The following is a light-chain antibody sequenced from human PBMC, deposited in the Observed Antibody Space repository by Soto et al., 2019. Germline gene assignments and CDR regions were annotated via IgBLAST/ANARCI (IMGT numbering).Light chain of an antibody. CDR3: QQYDNWTPGT. CDR1: QSVSSN. CDR2: GAS. Sequence: EIVMTQSPATLSVSPGERATLSCRASQSVSSNLAWYQQKPGQAPRLLIYGASTRATGIPATFSGSGSGTEFTLTISRLQSEDFAVYYCQQYDNWTPGTFGQGTRVEIK. V-gene: IGKV3-15*01. J-gene: IGKJ1*01.